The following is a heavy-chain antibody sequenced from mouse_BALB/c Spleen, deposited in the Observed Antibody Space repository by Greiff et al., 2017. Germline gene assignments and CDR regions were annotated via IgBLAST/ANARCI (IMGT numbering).Heavy chain of an antibody. J-gene: IGHJ3*01. CDR1: GYTFTSYY. V-gene: IGHV1S56*01. Sequence: QVQLQQSGPELVKPGASVRISCKASGYTFTSYYIHWVKQRPGQGLEWIGWIYPGNVNTKYNEKFKGKATLTADKSSSTAYMQLSSLTSEDSAVYFCAREATVVARGFAYWGQGTLVTVSA. CDR3: AREATVVARGFAY. CDR2: IYPGNVNT. D-gene: IGHD1-1*01.